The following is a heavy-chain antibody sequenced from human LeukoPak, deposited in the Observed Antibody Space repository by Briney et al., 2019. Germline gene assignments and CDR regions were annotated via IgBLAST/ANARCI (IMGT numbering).Heavy chain of an antibody. J-gene: IGHJ6*03. Sequence: SETLSLTCTVSGGSISSYYWSWIRQPPGKGLEWIGYIYTSGSTNYNPSLKSRVTISVDTSKNQFSLKLSSVTAADTAVYYCARKATNYDFWSRYGFWGPPPRGDYYMDVWGKGTTVTVSS. V-gene: IGHV4-4*09. CDR1: GGSISSYY. D-gene: IGHD3-3*01. CDR2: IYTSGST. CDR3: ARKATNYDFWSRYGFWGPPPRGDYYMDV.